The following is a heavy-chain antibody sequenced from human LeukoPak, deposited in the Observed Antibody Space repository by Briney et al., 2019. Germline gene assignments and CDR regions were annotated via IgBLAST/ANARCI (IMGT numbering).Heavy chain of an antibody. CDR1: DYSISSGSY. CDR2: IYHGGTT. D-gene: IGHD2-15*01. Sequence: SETLSLTCTVSDYSISSGSYWGWIRQPPGKGLEWIGSIYHGGTTYYNPSLKSRVAMSIDTSKNQFSLKLTSVTAADTAVYYCARDPYCSGGTCYPFDYWGQGTLVTVSS. V-gene: IGHV4-38-2*02. J-gene: IGHJ4*02. CDR3: ARDPYCSGGTCYPFDY.